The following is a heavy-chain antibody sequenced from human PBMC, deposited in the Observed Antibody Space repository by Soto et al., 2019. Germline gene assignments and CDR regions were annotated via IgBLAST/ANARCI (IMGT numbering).Heavy chain of an antibody. V-gene: IGHV3-48*01. CDR3: ARESRLYCTNGICYQDF. CDR2: ISSGSNMI. CDR1: GFTFNSYS. D-gene: IGHD2-8*01. J-gene: IGHJ4*02. Sequence: HPGGSLRLSCAASGFTFNSYSMSWVRQAPGKGLEWVSYISSGSNMIYHADSVKGRFTISRDNAKKSLYLQMNSLRAEDTAVYYCARESRLYCTNGICYQDFWGPGTLVTVSS.